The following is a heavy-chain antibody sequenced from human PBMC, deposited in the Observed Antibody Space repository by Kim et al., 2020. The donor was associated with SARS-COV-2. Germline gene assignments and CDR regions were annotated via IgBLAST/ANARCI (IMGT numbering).Heavy chain of an antibody. CDR1: GGTFSSYA. D-gene: IGHD3-3*01. V-gene: IGHV1-69*13. CDR2: IIPIFGTA. Sequence: SVKVSCKAXGGTFSSYAISWVRQAPGQGLEWMGGIIPIFGTANYAQKFQGRVTITADESTSTAYMELSSLRSEDTAVYYCARDLDVRTYDFWSGYYFGVERYYYYYGMDVWGQGTTVTVSS. CDR3: ARDLDVRTYDFWSGYYFGVERYYYYYGMDV. J-gene: IGHJ6*02.